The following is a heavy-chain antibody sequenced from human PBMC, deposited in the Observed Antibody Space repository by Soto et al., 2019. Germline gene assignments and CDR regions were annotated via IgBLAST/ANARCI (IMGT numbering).Heavy chain of an antibody. V-gene: IGHV1-3*01. CDR2: INAGNGNT. D-gene: IGHD3-10*01. Sequence: AAVKVYCKASGYTFTSYAMHWVRQAPGQRLEWMGWINAGNGNTKYSQKFQGRVTITRDTSASTAYMELSSLRSEDTAVYYCARVAEGVRGRALETCGQGTMATVSS. CDR3: ARVAEGVRGRALET. CDR1: GYTFTSYA. J-gene: IGHJ3*02.